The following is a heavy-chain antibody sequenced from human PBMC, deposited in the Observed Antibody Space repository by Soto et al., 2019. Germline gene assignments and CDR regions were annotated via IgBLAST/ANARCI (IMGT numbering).Heavy chain of an antibody. J-gene: IGHJ4*02. D-gene: IGHD1-26*01. V-gene: IGHV1-69*13. CDR1: GGTFSSYA. Sequence: ASVKVSCKASGGTFSSYAISWVRQAPGQGLEWMGGIIPIFGTANYAQKFQGRVTITADESTGTAYMELSSLRSEDTAVYYCAREKSGTRPRLFDYWGQGTLVTVSS. CDR3: AREKSGTRPRLFDY. CDR2: IIPIFGTA.